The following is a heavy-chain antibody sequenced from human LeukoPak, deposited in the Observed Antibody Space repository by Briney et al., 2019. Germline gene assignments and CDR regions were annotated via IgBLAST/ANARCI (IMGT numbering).Heavy chain of an antibody. V-gene: IGHV3-NL1*01. CDR3: AKDDVVVITATSAAFDI. CDR1: GFTFSSYG. CDR2: IYSGGST. Sequence: GGSLRLSCAASGFTFSSYGMHWVRQAPGKGLEWVSVIYSGGSTYYADSVKGRFTISRDNSKNTLYLQMNSLRAEDTAVYYCAKDDVVVITATSAAFDIWGQGTMVTVSS. J-gene: IGHJ3*02. D-gene: IGHD3-22*01.